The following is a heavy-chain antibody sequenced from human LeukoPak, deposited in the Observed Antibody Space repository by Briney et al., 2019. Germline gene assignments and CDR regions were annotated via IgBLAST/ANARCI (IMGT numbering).Heavy chain of an antibody. CDR1: GFTVSSNY. CDR3: AKDRESYMGDNWFDP. CDR2: ISGSGGGT. Sequence: GGSLRLSCAASGFTVSSNYMSWVRQAPGKGLEWVSTISGSGGGTYYADSVKGRFTISRDNSKNTLYLQMNSLRAEDTAVYYCAKDRESYMGDNWFDPWGQGTLVTVAS. V-gene: IGHV3-23*01. J-gene: IGHJ5*02. D-gene: IGHD1-26*01.